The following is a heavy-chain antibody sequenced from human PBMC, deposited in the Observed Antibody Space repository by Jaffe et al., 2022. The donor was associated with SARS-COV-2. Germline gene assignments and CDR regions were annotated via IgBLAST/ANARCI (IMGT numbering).Heavy chain of an antibody. CDR3: ARVGDHAAMLDYGMDV. CDR1: GGSISSGDYY. V-gene: IGHV4-30-4*01. Sequence: QVQLQESGPGLVKPSQTLSLTCTVSGGSISSGDYYWSWIRQPPGKGLEWIGYIYYSGSTYYNPSLKSRVTISVDTSKNQFSLKLSSVTAADTAVYYCARVGDHAAMLDYGMDVWGQGTTVTVSS. J-gene: IGHJ6*02. CDR2: IYYSGST. D-gene: IGHD2-2*01.